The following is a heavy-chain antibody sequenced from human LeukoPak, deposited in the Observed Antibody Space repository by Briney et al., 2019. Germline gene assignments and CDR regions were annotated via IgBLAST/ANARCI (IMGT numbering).Heavy chain of an antibody. V-gene: IGHV3-30*02. D-gene: IGHD1-26*01. CDR2: IRYDGSNK. Sequence: GGSLRLSCAASGFTFSSYGMHWVRQAPGKGLEGVAFIRYDGSNKYYADSVKGRFTISRDNSKNTLYLQMNSLRAEDTAVYYCAKLYSGSYYFGYWGQGTLVTVSS. CDR3: AKLYSGSYYFGY. J-gene: IGHJ4*02. CDR1: GFTFSSYG.